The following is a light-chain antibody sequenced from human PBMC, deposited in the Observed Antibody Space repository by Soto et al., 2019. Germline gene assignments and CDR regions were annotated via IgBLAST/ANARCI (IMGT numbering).Light chain of an antibody. CDR3: SSYTSSSTPYV. CDR2: DVS. Sequence: QSALTQPASGSGSPGQSITISCTGTNSDVGGYTYVSWYQQHPGKAPKLMIYDVSNRPSGVSNRFSGSKSGNTASLTISGLQADDEADYYCSSYTSSSTPYVFGTGTKLTVL. CDR1: NSDVGGYTY. V-gene: IGLV2-14*03. J-gene: IGLJ1*01.